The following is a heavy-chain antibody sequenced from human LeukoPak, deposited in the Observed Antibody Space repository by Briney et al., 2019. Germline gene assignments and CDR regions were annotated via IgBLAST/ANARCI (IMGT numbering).Heavy chain of an antibody. J-gene: IGHJ6*03. CDR1: GFTFSSFA. CDR2: IFQGGGEV. V-gene: IGHV3-23*01. CDR3: ARSRKGYQLLSTNRDYYYMDV. D-gene: IGHD2-2*01. Sequence: GGSLRLSCEASGFTFSSFAMIWVRQSPGKKGLEWVSSIFQGGGEVHYADSVRGRFTISRDNSKSTLFLQMNSLRADDTAVYYCARSRKGYQLLSTNRDYYYMDVWGKGTTVTLSS.